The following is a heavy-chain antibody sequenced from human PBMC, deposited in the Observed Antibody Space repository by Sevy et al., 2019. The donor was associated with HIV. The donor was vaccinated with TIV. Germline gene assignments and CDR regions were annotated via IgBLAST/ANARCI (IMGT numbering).Heavy chain of an antibody. J-gene: IGHJ3*02. D-gene: IGHD3-22*01. CDR3: ARVSVYYYDSSGYYTTGNAFDI. Sequence: GGSLRISCAASGFTVGSNYMSWVRQAPGKGLEWVSIIYSGVTTSYADSVKGRFTISRDNSKNTLYLQMNSLRAEDTAVYYCARVSVYYYDSSGYYTTGNAFDIWGQGTMVTVSS. CDR2: IYSGVTT. V-gene: IGHV3-53*01. CDR1: GFTVGSNY.